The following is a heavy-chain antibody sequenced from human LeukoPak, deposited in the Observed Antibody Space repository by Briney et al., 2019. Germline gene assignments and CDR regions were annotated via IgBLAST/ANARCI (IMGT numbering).Heavy chain of an antibody. CDR2: ISAYNGNT. V-gene: IGHV1-18*01. D-gene: IGHD3-3*01. CDR1: GYTFTSYG. Sequence: ASVTVSCKASGYTFTSYGISWVRQAPGQGLEGMGWISAYNGNTNYAQKLQGRVTMTTDTSTSTAYMELRSLRSDDTAVYYCARDGQTYYDFWSGYQWSDYWGQGTLVTVSS. CDR3: ARDGQTYYDFWSGYQWSDY. J-gene: IGHJ4*02.